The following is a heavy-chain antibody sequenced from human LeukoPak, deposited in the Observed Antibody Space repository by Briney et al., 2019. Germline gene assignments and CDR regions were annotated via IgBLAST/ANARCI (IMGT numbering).Heavy chain of an antibody. CDR3: ASGIGVGDSFDI. CDR2: INSDARNT. CDR1: GFTFRSYW. D-gene: IGHD3-3*01. V-gene: IGHV3-74*01. J-gene: IGHJ3*02. Sequence: PGVSLRLSCAASGFTFRSYWMYWVRQALGKGLVWVSRINSDARNTNYADSVQGRFTISRDNAKNTLYLQMNSLRVEDTAVYYCASGIGVGDSFDIWGQGTMVTVFS.